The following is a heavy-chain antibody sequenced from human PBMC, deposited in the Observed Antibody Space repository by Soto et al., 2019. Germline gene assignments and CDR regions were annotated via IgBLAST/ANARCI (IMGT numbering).Heavy chain of an antibody. CDR2: HYSGGST. J-gene: IGHJ5*02. CDR3: ARHRHPRGTVGATSPLDP. D-gene: IGHD1-26*01. V-gene: IGHV3-53*01. CDR1: GFSVSSNY. Sequence: EVQLVESGGGLVQPGGSLRLSCAISGFSVSSNYLSWVRQAPGKGLEWVSVHYSGGSTYYADSVQGRFTISRDKSNNTLYLHMRRVRAEDTAVNFCARHRHPRGTVGATSPLDPWGQGTPVTVSS.